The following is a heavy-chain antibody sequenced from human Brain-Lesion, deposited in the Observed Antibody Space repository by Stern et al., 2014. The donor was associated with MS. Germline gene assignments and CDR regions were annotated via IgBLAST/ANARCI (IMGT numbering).Heavy chain of an antibody. V-gene: IGHV1-2*02. J-gene: IGHJ6*02. CDR2: INPNTGGT. CDR3: ARDQRGITIFGVVTDYYYLGMDV. Sequence: VQLVESGAEVKKPGASVKVSCKTSGYIFTGYYIHWVRQAPGQGLEWMAWINPNTGGTKEAQKFQGRVTMGRDTSISTAYVELSSLTSDDTAVYYCARDQRGITIFGVVTDYYYLGMDVWGQGTTVTVSS. CDR1: GYIFTGYY. D-gene: IGHD3-3*01.